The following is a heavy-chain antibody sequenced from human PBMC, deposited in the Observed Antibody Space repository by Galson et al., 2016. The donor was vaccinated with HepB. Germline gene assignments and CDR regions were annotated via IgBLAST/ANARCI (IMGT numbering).Heavy chain of an antibody. CDR2: IKSGNGDT. CDR3: AKDITEALNWGTYHTEGYYLDF. J-gene: IGHJ4*02. D-gene: IGHD3-16*01. Sequence: SVQVSCKASGYTFTSYVMHWVRQAPGQSLEWMGWIKSGNGDTKYSQKFQGRLTFTRDTSASTAYMEMSSLSSEDTAVYFCAKDITEALNWGTYHTEGYYLDFWGQGTLVTVSS. V-gene: IGHV1-3*04. CDR1: GYTFTSYV.